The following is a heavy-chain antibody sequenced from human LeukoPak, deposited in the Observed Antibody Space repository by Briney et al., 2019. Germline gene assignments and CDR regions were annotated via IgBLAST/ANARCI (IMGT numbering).Heavy chain of an antibody. CDR2: IYSVGST. Sequence: GGSLRLSCAASGFTVSSNYMSWVRQAPGKGLEWVSVIYSVGSTYYADSVKGRLTISRETSKTTMYHQMNSLRAEDTAVYYCARRLYGSRWSSFDYWGQGTLVTVSS. J-gene: IGHJ4*02. CDR3: ARRLYGSRWSSFDY. V-gene: IGHV3-53*01. D-gene: IGHD6-13*01. CDR1: GFTVSSNY.